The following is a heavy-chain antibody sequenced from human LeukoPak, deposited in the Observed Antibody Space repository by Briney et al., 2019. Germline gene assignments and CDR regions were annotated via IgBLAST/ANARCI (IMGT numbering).Heavy chain of an antibody. CDR2: INPNNGDT. D-gene: IGHD2-15*01. V-gene: IGHV1-2*02. Sequence: ASVKVSCKASGYTFTGYYMHWVRQAPGQGLGWMGWINPNNGDTNYAQKFQGRVTMTRDTSISTAYMELSRLRSDDTAVYYCARDCSGGSCYSAFDYRGQGTLVTVSS. J-gene: IGHJ4*02. CDR1: GYTFTGYY. CDR3: ARDCSGGSCYSAFDY.